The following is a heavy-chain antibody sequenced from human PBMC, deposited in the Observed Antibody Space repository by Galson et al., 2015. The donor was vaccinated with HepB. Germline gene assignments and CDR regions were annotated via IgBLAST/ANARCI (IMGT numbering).Heavy chain of an antibody. CDR2: IYHNGDT. V-gene: IGHV4-39*02. J-gene: IGHJ3*01. CDR3: ARHWSSSLGRGACGL. D-gene: IGHD2-21*01. CDR1: GAYIKSVTYY. Sequence: SETLSLTCGVSGAYIKSVTYYWAWIRQTPGKGLEWLGSIYHNGDTHYNASLASPVTISVDTSKNHFSLKLSSMTASDTAVYYCARHWSSSLGRGACGLWGQGTLVTVSS.